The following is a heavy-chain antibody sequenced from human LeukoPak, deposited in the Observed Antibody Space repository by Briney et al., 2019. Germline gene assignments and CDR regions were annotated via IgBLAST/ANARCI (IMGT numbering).Heavy chain of an antibody. V-gene: IGHV4-34*01. J-gene: IGHJ5*02. D-gene: IGHD3-22*01. CDR3: ARFVRVVRNWFDP. Sequence: PSETLSLTCAVYGGSFSGYYWSWIRQPPGKGLEWIGEINNSGSTNYNPSLKSRVTISVDTSKKQFPLKLSSVTAADTAVYYCARFVRVVRNWFDPWGQGTLVTVSS. CDR1: GGSFSGYY. CDR2: INNSGST.